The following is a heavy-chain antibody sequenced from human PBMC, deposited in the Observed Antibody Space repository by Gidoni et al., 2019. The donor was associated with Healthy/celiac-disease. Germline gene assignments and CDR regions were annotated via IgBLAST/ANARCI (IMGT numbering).Heavy chain of an antibody. CDR3: ARTGGGGVTRRYYYYGMDV. D-gene: IGHD3-16*01. Sequence: QVQLVQSGAEVKKPGASVKVSCKASGYTFTGYYMHWVRQAPGQGLEWMGWINPNSGGTNYAQKFQGWVTMTRDTSISTAYMELSRLRSDDTAVYYCARTGGGGVTRRYYYYGMDVWGQGTTVTVSS. CDR2: INPNSGGT. V-gene: IGHV1-2*04. CDR1: GYTFTGYY. J-gene: IGHJ6*02.